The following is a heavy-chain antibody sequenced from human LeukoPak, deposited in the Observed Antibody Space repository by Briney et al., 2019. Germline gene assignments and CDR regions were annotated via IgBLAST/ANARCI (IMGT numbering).Heavy chain of an antibody. Sequence: SETLSLTCIVSGGXITHYYCNWIRQPPGKGLEWIGYTFYSGTTTYNPSLKSRVTISVDPSKKQLSLRLSSVTAADTAVYYCARDLSIWGRGTLVTVSS. CDR2: TFYSGTT. CDR3: ARDLSI. CDR1: GGXITHYY. V-gene: IGHV4-59*01. J-gene: IGHJ4*02.